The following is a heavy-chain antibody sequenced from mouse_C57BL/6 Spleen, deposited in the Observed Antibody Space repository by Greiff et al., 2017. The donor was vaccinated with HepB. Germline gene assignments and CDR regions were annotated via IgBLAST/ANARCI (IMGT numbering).Heavy chain of an antibody. CDR3: ARSDYGSSLFWYFDV. CDR2: IYPGSGST. Sequence: QVQLQQPGAELVKPGASVKMSCKASGYTFTSYWITWVKQRPGQGLEWIGDIYPGSGSTNYNEKFKSKATLTVDTSSSTAYMQLSSLTSEDSAVYYWARSDYGSSLFWYFDVWGTGTTVTVSS. CDR1: GYTFTSYW. J-gene: IGHJ1*03. D-gene: IGHD1-1*01. V-gene: IGHV1-55*01.